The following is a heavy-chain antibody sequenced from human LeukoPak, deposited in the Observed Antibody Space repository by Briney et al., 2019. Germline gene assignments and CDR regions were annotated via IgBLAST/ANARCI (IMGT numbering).Heavy chain of an antibody. CDR2: IIPNSGGT. CDR1: GGTFSSYA. D-gene: IGHD3-10*01. V-gene: IGHV1-2*02. CDR3: ARDRGGLDAFDI. Sequence: ASVKVSCKASGGTFSSYAISWVRQAPGQGLEWMGGIIPNSGGTSYAQKFQGRVTMTRDTSISTAYMELSRLRSDDTAVYYCARDRGGLDAFDIWGQGTMVTVSS. J-gene: IGHJ3*02.